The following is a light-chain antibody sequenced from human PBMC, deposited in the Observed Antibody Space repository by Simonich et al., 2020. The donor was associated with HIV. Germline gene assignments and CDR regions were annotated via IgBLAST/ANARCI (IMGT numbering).Light chain of an antibody. V-gene: IGKV3-15*01. CDR1: QSVSSK. CDR2: GAF. CDR3: QQYYSTPT. Sequence: EVVMTQFPATLSVSPGERATLSCRASQSVSSKLAWYQQKPGQAPRLLIYGAFTRATGIPARFSGSGSGTEFTLTISSMQSEDFAAYYCQQYYSTPTFGGGTKVEIK. J-gene: IGKJ4*01.